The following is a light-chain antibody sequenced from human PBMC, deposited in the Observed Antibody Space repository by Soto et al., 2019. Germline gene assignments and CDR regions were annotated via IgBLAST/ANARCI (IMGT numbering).Light chain of an antibody. CDR1: QTIDDW. J-gene: IGKJ1*01. CDR2: KVS. CDR3: XXXXFYWT. Sequence: DIQMTQSPSTLPASVGDRVTITCRASQTIDDWLAWYQQKPGKVPKLLIYKVSSLESGVPSRFSGSGSGTEFTLTISSLQPDXXXXXXXXXXXFYWTFGQGTKVEIK. V-gene: IGKV1-5*03.